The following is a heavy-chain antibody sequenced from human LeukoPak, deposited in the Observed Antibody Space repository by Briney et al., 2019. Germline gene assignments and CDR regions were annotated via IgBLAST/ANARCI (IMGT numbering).Heavy chain of an antibody. D-gene: IGHD6-13*01. V-gene: IGHV1-69*06. J-gene: IGHJ6*03. CDR3: ASWIAAAGKLYYYYYMDV. CDR1: GGTFSSYA. CDR2: IIPIFGTA. Sequence: SVKVSCKASGGTFSSYAISWVRQAPGQGLEWMGGIIPIFGTANYAQKFQGRVTITADKSTSTAYMELSSLRPEDTAVYYCASWIAAAGKLYYYYYMDVWGKGTTVTVSS.